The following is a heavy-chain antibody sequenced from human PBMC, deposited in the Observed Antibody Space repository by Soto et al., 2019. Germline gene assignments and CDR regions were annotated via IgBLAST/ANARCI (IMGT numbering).Heavy chain of an antibody. CDR1: GYTFTSYG. D-gene: IGHD3-22*01. Sequence: ASVKVSCKASGYTFTSYGISWVRQAPGQGLEWMGWISAYNGNTNYAQKLQGRVTMTTDTSTSTAYMELRSLRSDDTAVYYCARVARGVVVIKGHGAFDIWGQGTMVTVSS. J-gene: IGHJ3*02. CDR2: ISAYNGNT. CDR3: ARVARGVVVIKGHGAFDI. V-gene: IGHV1-18*04.